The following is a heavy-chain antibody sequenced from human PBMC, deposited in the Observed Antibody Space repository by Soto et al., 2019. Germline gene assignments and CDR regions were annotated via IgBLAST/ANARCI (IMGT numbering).Heavy chain of an antibody. D-gene: IGHD1-7*01. Sequence: QVQLVQSGAEVKKPGSSVKVSCKASGGTFSSYAISWVRQAPGQGLEWMGGIIPIFGTANYAQKFQGRVTITADEATSAAYMELSSLRSEDTAAYYCAGPTTPLSDSYGRDVWGQGTTVTASS. J-gene: IGHJ6*02. V-gene: IGHV1-69*12. CDR1: GGTFSSYA. CDR3: AGPTTPLSDSYGRDV. CDR2: IIPIFGTA.